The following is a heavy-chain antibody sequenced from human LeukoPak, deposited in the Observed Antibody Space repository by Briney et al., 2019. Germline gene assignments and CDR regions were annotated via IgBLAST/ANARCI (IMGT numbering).Heavy chain of an antibody. CDR2: IYWENDK. V-gene: IGHV2-5*02. Sequence: SGPALVKPTQTLTLTCTVSEFSLRTHGLSVAWIRQPPGKALEWLAIIYWENDKRYSPSLKNRLTITKDTYKNQAVLTMTTMDPLATATFFCVPGQYYFDCCRYTEYFQYWGQGSVVTVSS. CDR3: VPGQYYFDCCRYTEYFQY. J-gene: IGHJ1*01. D-gene: IGHD3-22*01. CDR1: EFSLRTHGLS.